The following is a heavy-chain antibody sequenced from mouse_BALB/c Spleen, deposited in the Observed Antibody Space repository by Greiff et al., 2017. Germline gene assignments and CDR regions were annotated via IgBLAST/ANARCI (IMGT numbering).Heavy chain of an antibody. CDR1: GFNIKDTY. CDR3: ARGDYDERDFDY. D-gene: IGHD2-4*01. CDR2: IDPANGNT. V-gene: IGHV14-3*02. J-gene: IGHJ2*01. Sequence: EVQLQQSGAELVKPGASVKLSCTASGFNIKDTYMHWVKQRPEQGLEWIGRIDPANGNTKYDPKFQGKATITADTSSNTAYLQLSSLTSEDTAVYYCARGDYDERDFDYWGQGTTLTVSS.